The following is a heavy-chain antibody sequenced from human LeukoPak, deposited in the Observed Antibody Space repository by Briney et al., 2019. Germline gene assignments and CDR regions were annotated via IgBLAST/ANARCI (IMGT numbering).Heavy chain of an antibody. J-gene: IGHJ4*02. D-gene: IGHD6-13*01. CDR3: ARDGAAAGLDY. CDR2: IYTSGST. CDR1: GGSISSYY. V-gene: IGHV4-4*07. Sequence: ASETLSLTCTVSGGSISSYYWSWIRQPAGKALEWIGRIYTSGSTNYNPSLKSRVTMSVDTSKNQFSLKLSSVTAADTAVYYCARDGAAAGLDYWGQGTLVTVSS.